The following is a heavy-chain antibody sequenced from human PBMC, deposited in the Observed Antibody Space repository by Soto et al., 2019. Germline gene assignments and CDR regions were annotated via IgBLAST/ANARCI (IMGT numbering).Heavy chain of an antibody. V-gene: IGHV4-31*03. CDR2: IYYSGST. CDR1: GGSISSGGYY. CDR3: ARDSSSGYCSSISCYGNPYYYYGMYV. Sequence: SETLSLTCTVSGGSISSGGYYWSWIRQHPGKGLEWIGYIYYSGSTYYNPSLKSRVTISVDTSKNQFSLKLSSVTAADTAVYYCARDSSSGYCSSISCYGNPYYYYGMYVWGQGTTVTVSS. J-gene: IGHJ6*02. D-gene: IGHD2-2*01.